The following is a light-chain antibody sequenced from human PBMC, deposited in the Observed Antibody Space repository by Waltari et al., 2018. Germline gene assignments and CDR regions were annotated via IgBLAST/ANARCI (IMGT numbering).Light chain of an antibody. J-gene: IGKJ1*01. CDR2: GAY. Sequence: IVLTQSPGTLPLSQGERATPSCRASQSVNRYLAWYQQKPGQAPRLLIYGAYTRAAGIPDRFSGSGFGTDFSLTISRLEAEDFAVYYCQHHVRLPATFGQGTKVEIK. CDR1: QSVNRY. V-gene: IGKV3-20*01. CDR3: QHHVRLPAT.